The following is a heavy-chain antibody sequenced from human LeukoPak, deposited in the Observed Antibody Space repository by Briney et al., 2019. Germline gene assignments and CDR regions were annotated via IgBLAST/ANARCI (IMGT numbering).Heavy chain of an antibody. V-gene: IGHV4-59*08. Sequence: SETLSLTCTVYGGSIRSFYWGWIRQPPGKGLEWIGYLYNSGSTNYVPSLKSRVSRSGDTSKTQMSMKLSSVTAADTAVYYWVRHTEYYNINGPLLFDFWGQGTQVTVSS. CDR1: GGSIRSFY. CDR2: LYNSGST. J-gene: IGHJ4*02. CDR3: VRHTEYYNINGPLLFDF. D-gene: IGHD3-22*01.